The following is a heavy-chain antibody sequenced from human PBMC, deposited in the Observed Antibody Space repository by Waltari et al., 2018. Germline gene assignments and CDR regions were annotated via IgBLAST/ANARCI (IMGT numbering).Heavy chain of an antibody. D-gene: IGHD6-13*01. Sequence: QVKLQQWGAGLLKPSETLSLTCAVDGGSCSGYSWSWISQPPGKGLEWIGEINHSGSTNYNPSLKSRVTISVDTSKNQFSLKLSSVTAADTAVYYCARIGQQLVQVFYYWGQGTLVTVSS. CDR1: GGSCSGYS. CDR3: ARIGQQLVQVFYY. V-gene: IGHV4-34*01. CDR2: INHSGST. J-gene: IGHJ4*02.